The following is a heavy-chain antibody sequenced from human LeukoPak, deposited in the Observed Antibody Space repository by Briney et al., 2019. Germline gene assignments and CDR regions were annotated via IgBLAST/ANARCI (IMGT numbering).Heavy chain of an antibody. CDR2: ISYSGST. CDR1: GGSITSYY. J-gene: IGHJ4*02. CDR3: ASRSIAAAGRVDY. Sequence: SVTLSLTCTVSGGSITSYYWSWIRQPPGKGLEWIGYISYSGSTNYNPSLKSRVSISIDTSKNQFSLNLSSVTAADTAVYYCASRSIAAAGRVDYWGQGTLVTVSS. V-gene: IGHV4-59*08. D-gene: IGHD6-13*01.